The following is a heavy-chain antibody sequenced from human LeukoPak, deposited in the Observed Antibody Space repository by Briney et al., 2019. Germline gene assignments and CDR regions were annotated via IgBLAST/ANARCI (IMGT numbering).Heavy chain of an antibody. Sequence: GGSLRLSCAASGFTVSSNYMSWVRQAPGKGLEWVSAISGSGGSTYYADSVKGRFTISRDNSKNTLYLQMNSLRAEDTAVYYCAKEIVGGYYYDWGQGTLVTVSS. V-gene: IGHV3-23*01. CDR1: GFTVSSNY. CDR3: AKEIVGGYYYD. CDR2: ISGSGGST. J-gene: IGHJ4*02. D-gene: IGHD3-22*01.